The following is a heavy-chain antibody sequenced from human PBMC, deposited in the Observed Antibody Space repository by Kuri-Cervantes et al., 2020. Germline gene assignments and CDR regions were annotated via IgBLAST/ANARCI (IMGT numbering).Heavy chain of an antibody. Sequence: GESLKISCAASGFTFSSYWMSWVRQAPGKGQEWVANIKQDGSEKYYVDSVKGRFTISRDNAKNSLYLQMNSLRAEDTAVYYCARDRMGYYYYGMDVWGQGTTVTVSS. V-gene: IGHV3-7*01. CDR2: IKQDGSEK. J-gene: IGHJ6*02. CDR3: ARDRMGYYYYGMDV. CDR1: GFTFSSYW. D-gene: IGHD2-15*01.